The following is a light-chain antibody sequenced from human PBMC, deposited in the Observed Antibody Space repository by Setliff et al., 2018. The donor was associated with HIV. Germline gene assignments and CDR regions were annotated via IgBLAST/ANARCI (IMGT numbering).Light chain of an antibody. CDR2: EVN. CDR1: SSDVGGYNY. J-gene: IGLJ2*01. Sequence: QSALTQPASVSGSPGQSITISCTGTSSDVGGYNYVSWYQQHPGKAPKLIIYEVNNRPSGVSNRFSGSKSGNTASLTISRLQAEDEADYYCSSYTSSSTYVVFGGGT. V-gene: IGLV2-14*01. CDR3: SSYTSSSTYVV.